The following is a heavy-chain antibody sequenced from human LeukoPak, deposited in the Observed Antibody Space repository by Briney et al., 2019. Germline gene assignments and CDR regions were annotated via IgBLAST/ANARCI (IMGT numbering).Heavy chain of an antibody. CDR3: ARDRYDSSGYYLSAGYYFDY. CDR1: GYTFTGYY. V-gene: IGHV1-2*02. D-gene: IGHD3-22*01. J-gene: IGHJ4*02. Sequence: ASVKVSCKASGYTFTGYYMHWVRQAPGQGLEWMGWINPNSGGTNYAQKFQGRVTMTRDTSISTAYMELSRLRSDDTAVHYCARDRYDSSGYYLSAGYYFDYWGQGTLVTVSS. CDR2: INPNSGGT.